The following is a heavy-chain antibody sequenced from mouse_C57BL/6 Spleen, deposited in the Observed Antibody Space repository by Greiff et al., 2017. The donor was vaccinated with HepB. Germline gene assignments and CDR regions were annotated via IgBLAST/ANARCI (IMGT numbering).Heavy chain of an antibody. CDR1: GYTFTSYW. Sequence: QVQLQQPGAELVMPGASVKLSCKASGYTFTSYWMHWVKQRPGQGLEWIGEIDPSYSYTNYNQKFKGKSTWTVDKSSSTAYMQLSSLTSEDSAVYYCARRGDYGNYWFDYWGQGTTLTVSS. D-gene: IGHD2-1*01. V-gene: IGHV1-69*01. J-gene: IGHJ2*01. CDR3: ARRGDYGNYWFDY. CDR2: IDPSYSYT.